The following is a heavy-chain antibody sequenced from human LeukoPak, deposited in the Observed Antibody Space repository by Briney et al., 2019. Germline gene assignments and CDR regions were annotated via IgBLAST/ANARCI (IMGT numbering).Heavy chain of an antibody. CDR2: IYSGGST. V-gene: IGHV3-53*05. CDR1: GFTVSSNY. CDR3: ARDLLLVGYYYYGMDV. Sequence: GVSLRLSCAASGFTVSSNYMSWVRQAPGKGLEWVSVIYSGGSTYYADSVKGRFTISRDNSKNTLYLQMNSLRAEDTAVYYCARDLLLVGYYYYGMDVWGQGTTVTVSS. D-gene: IGHD3-9*01. J-gene: IGHJ6*02.